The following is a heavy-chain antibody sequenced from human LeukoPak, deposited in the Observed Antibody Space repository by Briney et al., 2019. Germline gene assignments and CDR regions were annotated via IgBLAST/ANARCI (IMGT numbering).Heavy chain of an antibody. V-gene: IGHV3-74*01. CDR3: VRLLDRDF. Sequence: GGSLRLSCAASGFTVSSNYMSWVRQAPGKGLVWVSRINSDGSSTNYADSVKGRFTISRDNARNTVYLQMNSLRAEDTAVYYCVRLLDRDFWGQGTLVTVSS. CDR2: INSDGSST. J-gene: IGHJ4*02. D-gene: IGHD3-3*01. CDR1: GFTVSSNY.